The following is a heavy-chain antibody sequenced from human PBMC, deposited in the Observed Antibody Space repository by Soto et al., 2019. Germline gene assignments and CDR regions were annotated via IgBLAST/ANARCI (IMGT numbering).Heavy chain of an antibody. V-gene: IGHV3-23*01. CDR3: AKARCSTANCYVPEY. D-gene: IGHD2-2*01. Sequence: EVQLLESGGGLVQPGGSLRLSCVASGFTFSTYTMSWVRQAPGKGLEWVSVISGSGGSSGPSYADSVQGRFSIFRDNTRNTLYLQMNSLRGEDTAMYYCAKARCSTANCYVPEYWGQGTRVTVSS. CDR2: ISGSGGSSGP. CDR1: GFTFSTYT. J-gene: IGHJ4*02.